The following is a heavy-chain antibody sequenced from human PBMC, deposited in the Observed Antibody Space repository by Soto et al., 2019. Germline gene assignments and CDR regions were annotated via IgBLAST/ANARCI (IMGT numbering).Heavy chain of an antibody. J-gene: IGHJ1*01. D-gene: IGHD3-22*01. CDR2: TPHDGNK. Sequence: QVQLVESGRDVVQPGRSLRLSCAASGFTFNRYAMHWVRQVPGKGLEWVALTPHDGNKQYADSVKDRFTISRDDSKNKVDLEMNSLRAEETAVYYCAREDESSGCAGTFQHWGQGTLVTVS. CDR3: AREDESSGCAGTFQH. V-gene: IGHV3-30-3*01. CDR1: GFTFNRYA.